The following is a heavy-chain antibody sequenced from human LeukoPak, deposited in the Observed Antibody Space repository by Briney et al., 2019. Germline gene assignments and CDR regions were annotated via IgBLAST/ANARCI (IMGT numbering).Heavy chain of an antibody. V-gene: IGHV3-23*01. J-gene: IGHJ4*02. CDR2: ISGDGGST. Sequence: GGSLRLSCAASGFTFSSYAMSWVRQAPGKGLEWVSGISGDGGSTFYADSVKGRFTIARDNSKDTLSLRLDSLRAEDTAVYYCVRGTGYLVFDDWGQGTLVTVSS. CDR1: GFTFSSYA. CDR3: VRGTGYLVFDD. D-gene: IGHD3/OR15-3a*01.